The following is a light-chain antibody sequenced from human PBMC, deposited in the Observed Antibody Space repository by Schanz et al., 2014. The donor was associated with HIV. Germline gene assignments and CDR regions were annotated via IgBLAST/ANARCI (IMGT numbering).Light chain of an antibody. Sequence: EIVLTQSPATLALSPGERATLSCRASQSVGSYLAWYQQKPAQAPRLLIYDAINRATGIPARFSGSGSGTDFTLTISSLEPEDFAVYYCQQSGSSPYTFGQGTKLEIK. CDR1: QSVGSY. J-gene: IGKJ2*01. CDR3: QQSGSSPYT. V-gene: IGKV3-11*01. CDR2: DAI.